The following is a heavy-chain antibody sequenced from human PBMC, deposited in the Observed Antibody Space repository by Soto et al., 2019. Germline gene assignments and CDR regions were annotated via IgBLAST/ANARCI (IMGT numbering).Heavy chain of an antibody. CDR3: IRNLES. V-gene: IGHV4-4*02. J-gene: IGHJ4*02. Sequence: QVQLQESGPGLVEPSGTLSLSCSVSSGSITINTWWHWVRQPPGKGLEWIGEISHGGITNYNPYLKSRVSISVDKSKNQFSLRLNSVTAADTAIYYCIRNLESWGQGTRVSVSS. CDR1: SGSITINTW. CDR2: ISHGGIT.